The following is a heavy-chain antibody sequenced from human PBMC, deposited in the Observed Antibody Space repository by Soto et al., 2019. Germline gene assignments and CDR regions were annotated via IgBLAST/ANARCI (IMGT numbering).Heavy chain of an antibody. D-gene: IGHD2-2*03. Sequence: TLSLTCGVSGYSISSGFYWVWIRQTPGKGLEWIGNIYQSGTTYYNPSLKSRVTISVDTSKNQFSLRLSSVTAADTAVYYCARDFPLLGYCSSTSCYNRFDAWGQGMLVTVSS. V-gene: IGHV4-38-2*02. CDR2: IYQSGTT. CDR1: GYSISSGFY. J-gene: IGHJ5*02. CDR3: ARDFPLLGYCSSTSCYNRFDA.